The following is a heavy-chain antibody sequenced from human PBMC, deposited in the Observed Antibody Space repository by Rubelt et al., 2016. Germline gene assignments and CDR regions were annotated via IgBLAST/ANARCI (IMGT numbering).Heavy chain of an antibody. Sequence: EVQLVESGGGLVQPGGSLRLSCAASGFTFSSYIMNWVRQAPGKGLEWVSYISSSSNTIYYADSVKGRFTISRDNAKKSLYLQMNSLRDEDTAVYYCARMGPLGPSYYYYGMDVWGQGTTVTVSS. CDR3: ARMGPLGPSYYYYGMDV. V-gene: IGHV3-48*02. D-gene: IGHD3-16*01. J-gene: IGHJ6*02. CDR2: ISSSSNTI. CDR1: GFTFSSYI.